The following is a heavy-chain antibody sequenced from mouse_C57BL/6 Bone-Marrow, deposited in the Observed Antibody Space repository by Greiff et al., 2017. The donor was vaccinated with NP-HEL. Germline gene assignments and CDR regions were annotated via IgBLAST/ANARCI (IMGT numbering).Heavy chain of an antibody. CDR1: GYTFTSYW. Sequence: QVQLQQPGAELVMPGASVKLSCKASGYTFTSYWMHWVKQRPGQGLEWIGEIDPSDSSTNYNQKFKGKSTLTVDKSSSTAYMQLSSLTSEDSAVYYCARRGLCNYGYDYWGQGTTLTVSS. CDR2: IDPSDSST. V-gene: IGHV1-69*01. J-gene: IGHJ2*01. D-gene: IGHD1-1*01. CDR3: ARRGLCNYGYDY.